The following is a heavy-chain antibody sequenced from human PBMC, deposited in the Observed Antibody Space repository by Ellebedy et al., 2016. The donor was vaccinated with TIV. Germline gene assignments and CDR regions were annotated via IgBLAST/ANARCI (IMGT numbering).Heavy chain of an antibody. D-gene: IGHD5-24*01. CDR2: ISYDGNNK. CDR1: GFTFSSYA. J-gene: IGHJ4*02. V-gene: IGHV3-30-3*01. Sequence: GGSLRLSCAASGFTFSSYAMHWVRQAPGKGLEWVAVISYDGNNKYYADSVKGRFTISRDNSKNTLYLQMNSLRAEDTAVYYCTTDRNVMATRQFDYWGQGTLVTVSS. CDR3: TTDRNVMATRQFDY.